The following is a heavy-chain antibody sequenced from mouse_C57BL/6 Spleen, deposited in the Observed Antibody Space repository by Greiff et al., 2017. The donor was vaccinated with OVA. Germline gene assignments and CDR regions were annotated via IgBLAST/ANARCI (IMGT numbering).Heavy chain of an antibody. D-gene: IGHD5-1*01. J-gene: IGHJ1*03. CDR3: ARERSTWYFDV. V-gene: IGHV5-16*01. CDR1: GFTFSDYY. Sequence: EVKLMESEGGLVQPGSSMKLSCTASGFTFSDYYMAWVRQVPEKGLEWVANINYDGSSTYYLDSLKSRFIISRDNAKNILYLQMSSLKSEDTATYYCARERSTWYFDVWGTGTTVTVSS. CDR2: INYDGSST.